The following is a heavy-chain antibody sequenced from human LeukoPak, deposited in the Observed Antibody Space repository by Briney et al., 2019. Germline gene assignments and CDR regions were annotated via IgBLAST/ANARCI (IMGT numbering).Heavy chain of an antibody. V-gene: IGHV3-23*01. Sequence: GGSLRLSCAASGFTFSSYAMSWVRQAPGKGLEWVSGISGSGGTTYYADSVKGRFTISRDNSKNTLYLQMNSLRAEDTAVYYCAKAAGSISWYWGSDYWGQGTLVTVSS. CDR3: AKAAGSISWYWGSDY. J-gene: IGHJ4*02. D-gene: IGHD6-13*01. CDR2: ISGSGGTT. CDR1: GFTFSSYA.